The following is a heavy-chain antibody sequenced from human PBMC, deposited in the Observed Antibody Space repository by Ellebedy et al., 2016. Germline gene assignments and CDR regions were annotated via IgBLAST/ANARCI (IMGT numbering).Heavy chain of an antibody. CDR3: ARVGGNYVLDY. V-gene: IGHV4-59*01. D-gene: IGHD3-16*01. J-gene: IGHJ4*02. Sequence: SETLSLTCAVYGGSFSGYYWNWIRQPPGKGLEWIGYIYYSGSTNYNPSLKSRVTISVDTSKNQFSLKLSSVTAADTAVYYCARVGGNYVLDYWGQGTLVTVSS. CDR1: GGSFSGYY. CDR2: IYYSGST.